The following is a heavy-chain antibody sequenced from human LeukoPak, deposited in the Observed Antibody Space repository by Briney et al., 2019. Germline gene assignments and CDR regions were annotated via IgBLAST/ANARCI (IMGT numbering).Heavy chain of an antibody. CDR3: ARGTTVTTTDY. V-gene: IGHV3-NL1*01. Sequence: GGSLRLSCAASGFTFSGYAMNWVRQAPGKGLEWVSLIFASGSTTKYADSVKGRFTISRDNSKNTLYLQMNSLRAEDTAVYYCARGTTVTTTDYWGQGTLVTVSS. D-gene: IGHD4-17*01. J-gene: IGHJ4*02. CDR2: IFASGSTT. CDR1: GFTFSGYA.